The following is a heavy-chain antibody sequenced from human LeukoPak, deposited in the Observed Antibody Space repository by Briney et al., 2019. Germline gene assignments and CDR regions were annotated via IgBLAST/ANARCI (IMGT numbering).Heavy chain of an antibody. CDR2: ISGSGGST. D-gene: IGHD6-13*01. J-gene: IGHJ4*02. V-gene: IGHV3-23*01. CDR1: GFTFSSYA. CDR3: AKGLAAAGSYYFDY. Sequence: GGSLRLSCATSGFTFSSYAMSWVRQAPGKGLEWVSAISGSGGSTYYADSVKGRFTISRDNSKNTLYLQMNSLRAEDTAVYYCAKGLAAAGSYYFDYWGQGTLVTVSS.